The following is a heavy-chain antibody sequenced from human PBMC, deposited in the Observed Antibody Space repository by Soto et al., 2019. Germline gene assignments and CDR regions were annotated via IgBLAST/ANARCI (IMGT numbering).Heavy chain of an antibody. D-gene: IGHD2-2*01. CDR1: GGTFSSYA. Sequence: QVQLVQSGAEVKKPGSSVKVSCKASGGTFSSYAISWVRQAPGQGLEWMGGIIPISETTNYAQKFQGRVTINADESKSTAYMELSSLRSEETAVSYCARPQGSSTSLEIYYYYYYGMDVWGQGTTVTVSS. CDR2: IIPISETT. V-gene: IGHV1-69*01. CDR3: ARPQGSSTSLEIYYYYYYGMDV. J-gene: IGHJ6*02.